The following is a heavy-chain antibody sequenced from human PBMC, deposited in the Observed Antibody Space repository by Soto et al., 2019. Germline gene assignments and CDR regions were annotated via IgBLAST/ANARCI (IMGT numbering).Heavy chain of an antibody. CDR2: IYPGDSDT. CDR3: SSFYRDYGVGFDY. CDR1: GYSFTSYW. J-gene: IGHJ4*02. V-gene: IGHV5-51*01. D-gene: IGHD4-17*01. Sequence: PGESLKISCKGSGYSFTSYWIGWVRQMPGKGLEWMGIIYPGDSDTRYSPSFQGQVTISADKSISTAYLQWSSLKASDTAMYYCSSFYRDYGVGFDYWGQGTLVSVSS.